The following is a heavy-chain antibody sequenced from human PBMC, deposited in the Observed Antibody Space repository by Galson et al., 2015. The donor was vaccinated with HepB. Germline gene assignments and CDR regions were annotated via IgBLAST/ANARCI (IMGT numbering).Heavy chain of an antibody. CDR1: GFSFGDYA. V-gene: IGHV3-49*03. D-gene: IGHD3-3*01. J-gene: IGHJ6*02. CDR2: IRRKAHGGTT. Sequence: SLRLSCAGSGFSFGDYAMSWLRQAPGKGLEWVGFIRRKAHGGTTEYAASVKGRFTISGDDSKSIAYLQMNSLRTEDTAVYYCTREVLTIFGVVIIPPDYSYDRDVWGQGTTVTVSS. CDR3: TREVLTIFGVVIIPPDYSYDRDV.